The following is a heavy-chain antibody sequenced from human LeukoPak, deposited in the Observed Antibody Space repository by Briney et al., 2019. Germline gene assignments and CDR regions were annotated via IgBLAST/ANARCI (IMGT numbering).Heavy chain of an antibody. V-gene: IGHV3-23*01. CDR2: ISGSGGST. CDR1: GFTFSSYA. Sequence: PGGSLRLSCAASGFTFSSYAMSWVRQAPGKGLEWVSAISGSGGSTYYADSVKGRFTISRDNSKNTLYLQMNSLRAEDTAVYYCAKDLYYYDSSGYPSLFDYWGQGILVTVSS. D-gene: IGHD3-22*01. CDR3: AKDLYYYDSSGYPSLFDY. J-gene: IGHJ4*02.